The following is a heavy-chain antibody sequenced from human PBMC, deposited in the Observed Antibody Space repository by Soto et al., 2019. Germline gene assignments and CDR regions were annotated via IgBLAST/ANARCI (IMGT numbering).Heavy chain of an antibody. D-gene: IGHD6-6*01. CDR3: AKNFKAARDYYYYYGMDV. J-gene: IGHJ6*02. Sequence: RGSLRLSCAASGFTFSSYAMSWVRQAPGKGLEWVSAISGSGGSTYYADSVKGRFTISRDNSKNTLYLQMNSLRAEDTAVYYCAKNFKAARDYYYYYGMDVWGQGTTVTVS. CDR2: ISGSGGST. V-gene: IGHV3-23*01. CDR1: GFTFSSYA.